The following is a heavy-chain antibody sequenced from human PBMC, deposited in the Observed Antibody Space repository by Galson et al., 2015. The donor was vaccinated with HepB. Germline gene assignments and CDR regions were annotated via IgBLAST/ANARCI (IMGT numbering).Heavy chain of an antibody. CDR3: ARSAHSSSWTYFDY. V-gene: IGHV3-21*01. J-gene: IGHJ4*02. CDR2: ISSSSSYI. Sequence: SLRLSCAASGFTFSSYSMNWVRQAPGKGLEWVSSISSSSSYIYYADSVKGRFTISRDNAKNSLYLQMNSLRAEDTAVYYCARSAHSSSWTYFDYWGQGTLVTVSS. D-gene: IGHD6-13*01. CDR1: GFTFSSYS.